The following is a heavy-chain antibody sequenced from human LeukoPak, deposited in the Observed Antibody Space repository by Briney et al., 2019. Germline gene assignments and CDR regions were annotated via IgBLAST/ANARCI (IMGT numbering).Heavy chain of an antibody. CDR3: AKDQCTRTSCDGYPGY. V-gene: IGHV3-30*02. Sequence: GGSLRLSCAASGFTFSSYGMHWVRQAPGKGLEWVAFIHFDGSTKYSGDSVKGRFTISRDNSKNILYLQMNSLRPEDTAVYYCAKDQCTRTSCDGYPGYWGQGSLVTVSS. CDR1: GFTFSSYG. D-gene: IGHD2-2*01. J-gene: IGHJ4*02. CDR2: IHFDGSTK.